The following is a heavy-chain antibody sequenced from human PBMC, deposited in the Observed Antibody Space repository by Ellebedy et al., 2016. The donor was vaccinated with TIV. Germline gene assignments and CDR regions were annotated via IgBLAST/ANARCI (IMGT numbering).Heavy chain of an antibody. V-gene: IGHV3-21*01. Sequence: SVKGRFTISRDNAKNSLYLQMNSLRAEDTAVYFCAKVFGSPAICLDDWGQGTLVTVSS. D-gene: IGHD3-3*01. J-gene: IGHJ4*02. CDR3: AKVFGSPAICLDD.